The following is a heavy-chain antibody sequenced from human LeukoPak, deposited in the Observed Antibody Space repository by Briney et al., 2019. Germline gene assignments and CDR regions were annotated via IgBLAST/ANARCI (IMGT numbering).Heavy chain of an antibody. CDR2: IYHSGSA. CDR3: ARHCSGWSFEY. D-gene: IGHD6-19*01. CDR1: GDPISTYY. V-gene: IGHV4-59*08. Sequence: SETLSLTCAVSGDPISTYYWSWIRQSPGKGLEWIGYIYHSGSANYNPSLKSRVTISIDTSKNQFSLKLSSVTAADTALYFCARHCSGWSFEYWCQGTLVTVSS. J-gene: IGHJ4*02.